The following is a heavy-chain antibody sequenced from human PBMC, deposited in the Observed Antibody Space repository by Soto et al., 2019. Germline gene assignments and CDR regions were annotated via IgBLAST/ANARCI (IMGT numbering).Heavy chain of an antibody. CDR3: ARTAAGTPLYYFDY. CDR2: ISYDGSNK. D-gene: IGHD6-13*01. Sequence: GGSLRLSRAASGFTFSSYAMHWVRQAPGKGLEWVAVISYDGSNKYYADSVKGRFTISRDNSKNTLYLQMNSLRAEDTAVYYCARTAAGTPLYYFDYWGQGTLVTVS. J-gene: IGHJ4*02. V-gene: IGHV3-30-3*01. CDR1: GFTFSSYA.